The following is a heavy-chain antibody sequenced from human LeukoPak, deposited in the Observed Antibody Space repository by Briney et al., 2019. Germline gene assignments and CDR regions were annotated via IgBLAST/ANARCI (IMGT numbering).Heavy chain of an antibody. V-gene: IGHV1-18*01. D-gene: IGHD3-3*01. CDR2: ISAYNGNT. CDR1: GYTFTSYG. Sequence: ASVKVSCKASGYTFTSYGISWVRQAPRQGLEWMGWISAYNGNTNYAQKLQGRVTMTTDTSTSTAYMELRSLRSDDTAVYYCARDPTIFGVVTWFDPWGQGTLVTVSS. CDR3: ARDPTIFGVVTWFDP. J-gene: IGHJ5*02.